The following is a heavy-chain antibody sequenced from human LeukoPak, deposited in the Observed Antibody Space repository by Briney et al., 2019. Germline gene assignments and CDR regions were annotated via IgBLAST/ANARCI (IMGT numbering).Heavy chain of an antibody. CDR2: ISPKSGEK. CDR3: ARGRKITIFGGIGGAFDI. D-gene: IGHD3-3*01. CDR1: GYTFTGHY. V-gene: IGHV1-2*02. Sequence: ASAKVSCKASGYTFTGHYIHWMRQAPGQGLEWMGWISPKSGEKSYSQEFQGRVTMTRDTSSSTAYMDLTWLKSDDTAVYYCARGRKITIFGGIGGAFDIWGQGTVVTVSS. J-gene: IGHJ3*02.